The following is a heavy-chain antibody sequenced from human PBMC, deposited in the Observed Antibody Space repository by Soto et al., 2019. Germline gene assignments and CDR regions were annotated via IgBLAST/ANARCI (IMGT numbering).Heavy chain of an antibody. CDR3: AKRPRALLTFDY. J-gene: IGHJ4*02. V-gene: IGHV3-23*01. D-gene: IGHD1-26*01. Sequence: PGGSLRLSCAASGFPFSIYSMNWVRQAPGKGLEWVSSISDSGGTSYYADSVKGRFTISRDNSKNTLYLQMNSLRAEDTAIYYCAKRPRALLTFDYWGQGTLVTVS. CDR1: GFPFSIYS. CDR2: ISDSGGTS.